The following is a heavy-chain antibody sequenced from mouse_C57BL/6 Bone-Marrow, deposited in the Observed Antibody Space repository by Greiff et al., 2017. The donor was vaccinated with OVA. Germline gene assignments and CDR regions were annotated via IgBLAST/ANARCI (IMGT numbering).Heavy chain of an antibody. CDR1: GYTFTSYG. Sequence: VQLVESGAELARPGASVKLSCKASGYTFTSYGISWVKQRTGQGLEWIGEIYPRSGNTYYNEKFKGKATLTADKSSSTAYMELRSLTSEDSAVYFCARGPYGSSWGYAMDYWGQGTSVTVSS. CDR2: IYPRSGNT. CDR3: ARGPYGSSWGYAMDY. V-gene: IGHV1-81*01. J-gene: IGHJ4*01. D-gene: IGHD1-1*01.